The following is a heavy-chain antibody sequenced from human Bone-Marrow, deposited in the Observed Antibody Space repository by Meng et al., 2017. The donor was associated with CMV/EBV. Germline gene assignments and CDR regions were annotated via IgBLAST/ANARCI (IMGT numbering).Heavy chain of an antibody. CDR1: GYTFTDYY. V-gene: IGHV1-2*02. Sequence: ASVKVSCKASGYTFTDYYVHWVRQAPGHGLEWMGWINPNSGGTNYAQKFQGRVTMTRDTSVSTAYMEMTRLTSADTAVFYCARVKEDSSGWYPLDYWGQGTLVTVYS. CDR2: INPNSGGT. D-gene: IGHD6-19*01. CDR3: ARVKEDSSGWYPLDY. J-gene: IGHJ4*02.